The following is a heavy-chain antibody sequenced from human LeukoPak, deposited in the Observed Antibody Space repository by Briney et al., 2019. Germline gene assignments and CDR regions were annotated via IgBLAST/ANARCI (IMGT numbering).Heavy chain of an antibody. CDR3: ARDPRWLQYYFDY. V-gene: IGHV3-74*01. CDR1: GFTFSSYW. D-gene: IGHD5-24*01. J-gene: IGHJ4*02. CDR2: INNGGSTT. Sequence: GGSLRLSCAASGFTFSSYWMHWVRQAPGKGLVWVSAINNGGSTTDYADSVKGRFTISRDNSKNTLYLQMNRLRAEDTAVYYCARDPRWLQYYFDYWGQGTLVTVSS.